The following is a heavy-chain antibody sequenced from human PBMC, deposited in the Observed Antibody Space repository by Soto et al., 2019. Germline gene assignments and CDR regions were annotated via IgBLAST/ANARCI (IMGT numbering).Heavy chain of an antibody. Sequence: QVQLVESGGGVVQPGRSLRLSCAASGFTFSSYGMHWVRQAPGKGLEWVAVIWYDGSNKYYADSVKGRFTISRDNSKNTRYLQMNSLRAEDTAVYYCALGTSLTGYYLGFWGQGTLVTVSS. CDR3: ALGTSLTGYYLGF. CDR2: IWYDGSNK. CDR1: GFTFSSYG. J-gene: IGHJ4*02. V-gene: IGHV3-33*01. D-gene: IGHD3-9*01.